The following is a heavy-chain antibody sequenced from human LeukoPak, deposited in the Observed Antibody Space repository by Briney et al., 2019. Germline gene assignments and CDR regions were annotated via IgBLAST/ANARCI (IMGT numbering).Heavy chain of an antibody. J-gene: IGHJ4*02. D-gene: IGHD1-26*01. CDR1: GYTFTGYY. Sequence: ASVTVSCKASGYTFTGYYMHWVRQAPGQGLEWMGWINPNSGGTNYAQKFQGRVTMTRDTSISTAYMELSRLRSDDTAVYYCARDLERGSYLWEYYFDYWGQGTLVTVSS. CDR2: INPNSGGT. V-gene: IGHV1-2*02. CDR3: ARDLERGSYLWEYYFDY.